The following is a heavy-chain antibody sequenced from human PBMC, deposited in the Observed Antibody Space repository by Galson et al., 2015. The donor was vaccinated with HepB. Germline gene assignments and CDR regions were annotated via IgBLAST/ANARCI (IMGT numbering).Heavy chain of an antibody. J-gene: IGHJ5*02. CDR1: GFMFSDYW. CDR2: ISGDGSKT. V-gene: IGHV3-74*01. D-gene: IGHD2-15*01. CDR3: VREEGDDYSHWFDP. Sequence: SLRLSCAASGFMFSDYWMHWVRHGPGKGLEWVSYISGDGSKTNYADSVKGRFTIYRDNAKNTLSLQMNSLRVEDTSVYYCVREEGDDYSHWFDPWGQGTLVTVSS.